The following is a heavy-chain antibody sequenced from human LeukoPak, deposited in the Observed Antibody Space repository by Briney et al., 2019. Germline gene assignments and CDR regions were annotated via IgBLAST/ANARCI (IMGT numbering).Heavy chain of an antibody. Sequence: SVKVSCKASGGTFSSYAISWVRQAPGQGLEWMGGIIPIFGTANYAQKFQGRVTITTDESTSTAYMELGSLRSEDTAVYYCASTPCSGGSCHGNYYYYMDAWGKGTTVTVSS. V-gene: IGHV1-69*05. CDR1: GGTFSSYA. CDR3: ASTPCSGGSCHGNYYYYMDA. J-gene: IGHJ6*03. D-gene: IGHD2-15*01. CDR2: IIPIFGTA.